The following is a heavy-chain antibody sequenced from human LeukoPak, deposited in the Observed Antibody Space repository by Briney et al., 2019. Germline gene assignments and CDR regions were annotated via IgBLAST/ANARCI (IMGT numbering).Heavy chain of an antibody. Sequence: SETLSLTCTVSGASVSGSPYYWGWIRQPPGKGLEWIGEIYHSGSTNYNPSLKSRVIISVDKSKNQFSLMLSSVTAADTAVYYCARPYYYYMDVWGKGTTVIVSS. V-gene: IGHV4-39*07. CDR3: ARPYYYYMDV. CDR2: IYHSGST. J-gene: IGHJ6*03. CDR1: GASVSGSPYY.